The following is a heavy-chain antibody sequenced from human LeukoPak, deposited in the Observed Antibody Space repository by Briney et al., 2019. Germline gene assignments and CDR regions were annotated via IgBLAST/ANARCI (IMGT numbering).Heavy chain of an antibody. V-gene: IGHV3-20*04. J-gene: IGHJ4*02. CDR3: ARDRGSAYYGGFDL. Sequence: GGALILFCIASGFTFDHYGLTWVRQVPGKGLVYITDINCNGETTAYADPVQRRFAISRANARTSLYLQMKSLSPDATALYYCARDRGSAYYGGFDLWGQGALVTVSA. CDR1: GFTFDHYG. CDR2: INCNGETT. D-gene: IGHD3-16*01.